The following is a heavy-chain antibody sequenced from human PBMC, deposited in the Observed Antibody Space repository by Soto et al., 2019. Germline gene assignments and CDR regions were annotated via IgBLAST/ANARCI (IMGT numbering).Heavy chain of an antibody. CDR1: GYSFTSYW. V-gene: IGHV5-10-1*01. D-gene: IGHD3-16*01. CDR3: ARLRGLAASTYYYGMEV. Sequence: PGESLNISCKGSGYSFTSYWISWVRQMPGKGLEWMGRIDPSDSYTNYSPSFQGHVTISADKSISTAYLQWSSLKASDTAMYYCARLRGLAASTYYYGMEVWGQATTVTVSS. J-gene: IGHJ6*02. CDR2: IDPSDSYT.